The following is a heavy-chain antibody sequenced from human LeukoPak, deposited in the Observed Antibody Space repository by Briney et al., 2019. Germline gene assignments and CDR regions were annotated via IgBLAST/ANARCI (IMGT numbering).Heavy chain of an antibody. Sequence: GGSLRLSXAASGFTFRSYNMNWVRQAPGRGLEWVSSISTTSNYIYYADSVKGRFTISRDNAKNSLYLQMNSLRAEDTAVYYCARVHSGSPHWGQGTLVTVSS. J-gene: IGHJ4*02. V-gene: IGHV3-21*01. CDR1: GFTFRSYN. CDR2: ISTTSNYI. CDR3: ARVHSGSPH. D-gene: IGHD1-26*01.